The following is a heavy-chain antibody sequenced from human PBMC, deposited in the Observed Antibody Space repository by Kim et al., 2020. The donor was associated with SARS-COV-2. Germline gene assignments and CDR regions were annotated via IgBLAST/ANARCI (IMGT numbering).Heavy chain of an antibody. J-gene: IGHJ3*02. CDR2: ITSNGGNT. CDR1: GFNLSTYA. Sequence: GGSLRLSCAASGFNLSTYAMHWVRQTPGQGLEYVSGITSNGGNTYYANSVKGRFSISRDSSKNTVHLQMGSLRPEDMTVYYCARGDNYGDVRGRPRGAFDIWGQGTMVTVS. V-gene: IGHV3-64*01. CDR3: ARGDNYGDVRGRPRGAFDI. D-gene: IGHD3-16*01.